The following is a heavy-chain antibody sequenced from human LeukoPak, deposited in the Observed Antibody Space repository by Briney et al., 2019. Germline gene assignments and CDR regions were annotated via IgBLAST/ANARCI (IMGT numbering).Heavy chain of an antibody. J-gene: IGHJ6*03. CDR2: INHSGST. CDR1: GYSISSGYY. V-gene: IGHV4-34*01. CDR3: ARLPQQLVRPKQKYYYYMDV. D-gene: IGHD6-13*01. Sequence: KSSETLSLTCAVSGYSISSGYYWSWIRQPPGKGLEWIGEINHSGSTNYNPSLKSRVTISVDTSKNQFSLKLSSVTAADTAVYYCARLPQQLVRPKQKYYYYMDVWGKGTTVTVSS.